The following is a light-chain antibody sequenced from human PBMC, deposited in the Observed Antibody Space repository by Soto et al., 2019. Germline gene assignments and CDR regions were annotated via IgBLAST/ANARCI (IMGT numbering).Light chain of an antibody. CDR2: ENN. J-gene: IGLJ1*01. CDR3: GTWDNSLSADV. CDR1: SFDIGNNY. V-gene: IGLV1-51*02. Sequence: QSVLTQPPSVSAAPGQKVTISCSGSSFDIGNNYVSWYQHLPGTAPKLLIYENNKRPSGIPDRFSGSKSGTSATLGITGLQTGDEADYYCGTWDNSLSADVFGTGTKLTV.